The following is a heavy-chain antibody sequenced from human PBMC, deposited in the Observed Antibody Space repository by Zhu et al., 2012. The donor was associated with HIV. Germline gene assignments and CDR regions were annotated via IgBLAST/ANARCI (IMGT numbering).Heavy chain of an antibody. V-gene: IGHV3-23*01. D-gene: IGHD3-16*02. J-gene: IGHJ4*02. CDR1: GFTFSSYA. CDR2: ISGTGDNT. CDR3: AKFRQRLGELSSLDY. Sequence: EVQLLESGGGLVQPRGSLRLSCAASGFTFSSYAMSWVRQAPGKGLEWVSGISGTGDNTYYADSVTGRFTMSRDNSKNTLYVQMNSLRAEDTAVYYCAKFRQRLGELSSLDYWGQGTLVTVSS.